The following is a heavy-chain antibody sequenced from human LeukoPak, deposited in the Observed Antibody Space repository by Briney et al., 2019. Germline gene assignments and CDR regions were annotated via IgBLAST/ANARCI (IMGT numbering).Heavy chain of an antibody. J-gene: IGHJ4*02. CDR1: GFTFSSYG. D-gene: IGHD3-22*01. CDR2: ISYDGSNT. V-gene: IGHV3-30*18. CDR3: AKDRGTMIVVDPPDY. Sequence: PGRSLRLSCAASGFTFSSYGMHWVRQAPGKGLEWVAVISYDGSNTYYADSVKGRFTISRDNSKNTLYLQMNSLRAEDTAVYYCAKDRGTMIVVDPPDYWGQGTLVTVSS.